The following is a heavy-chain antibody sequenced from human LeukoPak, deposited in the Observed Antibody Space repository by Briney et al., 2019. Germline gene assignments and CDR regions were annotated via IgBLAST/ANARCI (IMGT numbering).Heavy chain of an antibody. CDR3: AKERFNWNYLDY. CDR2: IRYDGSNK. V-gene: IGHV3-30*02. CDR1: GFTFSSYG. Sequence: TGGSLRLSCAASGFTFSSYGMHWVRQAPGKGLEWVAFIRYDGSNKYYADSVKGRFTISRDNSKNTLYLQMNSLRAEDTAVYYCAKERFNWNYLDYWGQGTLVTVSS. J-gene: IGHJ4*02. D-gene: IGHD1-20*01.